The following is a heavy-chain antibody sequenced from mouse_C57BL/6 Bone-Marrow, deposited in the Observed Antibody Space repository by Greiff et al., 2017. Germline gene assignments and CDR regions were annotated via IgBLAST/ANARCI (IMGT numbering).Heavy chain of an antibody. V-gene: IGHV14-2*01. D-gene: IGHD4-1*01. CDR3: ARELDYGMDD. CDR1: GFNIKDYN. J-gene: IGHJ4*01. CDR2: IAPEDGAT. Sequence: ELQLQQSGAELVKPGASVKSSCTASGFNIKDYNMHWVKQRIEQLLEWIGRIAPEDGATKYAPNFKGKATITANYSSTTAYLLLSRLTSEATAVDYCARELDYGMDDWGQGTSVTVSS.